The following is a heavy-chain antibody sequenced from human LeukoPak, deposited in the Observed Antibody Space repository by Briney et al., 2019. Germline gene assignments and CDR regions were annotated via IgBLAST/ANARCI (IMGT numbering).Heavy chain of an antibody. D-gene: IGHD6-19*01. CDR3: ARDRPREQWLVRYYYYGMDV. CDR2: INTNTGNP. J-gene: IGHJ6*02. Sequence: ASVKVSCKASGYIFTNNAMNWVRQAPGQGLEWMGWINTNTGNPTYAQGFTGRFVFSLDTSVSTAYLQISSLKAEDTAVYYCARDRPREQWLVRYYYYGMDVWGQGTTVTVSS. CDR1: GYIFTNNA. V-gene: IGHV7-4-1*02.